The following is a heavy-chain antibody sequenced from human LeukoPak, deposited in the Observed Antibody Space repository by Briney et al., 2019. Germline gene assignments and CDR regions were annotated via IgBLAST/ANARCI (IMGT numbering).Heavy chain of an antibody. D-gene: IGHD2-15*01. J-gene: IGHJ6*02. CDR1: GFTFSSYE. CDR2: ISSYYSTV. V-gene: IGHV3-48*03. CDR3: ARRGRLLNLGGYYYYSMDV. Sequence: PGGSLRLTCAASGFTFSSYEKNWVRQAPGKGLEWVSFISSYYSTVYYADSVKGRFTTSTDNAKKTLYLQMNSLRAEHTAVYYCARRGRLLNLGGYYYYSMDVWGEGTTLTASS.